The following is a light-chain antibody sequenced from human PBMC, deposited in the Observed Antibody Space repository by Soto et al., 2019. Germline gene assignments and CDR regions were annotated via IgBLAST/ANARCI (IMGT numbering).Light chain of an antibody. J-gene: IGKJ5*01. CDR1: QSVSSN. CDR3: QQYNNWPL. Sequence: EIVMTQSPATLSVSPGERATLSCRASQSVSSNLAWYQQKPGQAPRLLIYDASTRATAIPARFSGSGSGTEFTLITSVLQSEAFAVYYCQQYNNWPLFGQGTRLQIK. V-gene: IGKV3-15*01. CDR2: DAS.